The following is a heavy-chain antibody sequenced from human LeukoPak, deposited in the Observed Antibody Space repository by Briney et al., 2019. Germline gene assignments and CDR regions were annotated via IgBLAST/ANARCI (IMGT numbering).Heavy chain of an antibody. V-gene: IGHV4-39*07. CDR2: IYYTGST. Sequence: PSETLSLTCTVSGGSISSSSYYWGWIRQPPGKGLEWVGSIYYTGSTYYNPSLKSRVTISLDTSKNQFSLKLSSVTAADTAVYYCARDLGGYRHGLEGDYWGQGTLVTVSS. CDR3: ARDLGGYRHGLEGDY. CDR1: GGSISSSSYY. D-gene: IGHD5-18*01. J-gene: IGHJ4*02.